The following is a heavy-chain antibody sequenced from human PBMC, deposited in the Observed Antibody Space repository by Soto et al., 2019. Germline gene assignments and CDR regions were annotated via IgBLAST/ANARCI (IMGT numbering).Heavy chain of an antibody. Sequence: EVQLVESGGGLVQPGRSLRLSCAASGFTFDDYAMHWVRQAPGKGLEWVSGISWNSGSIGYVDSVKGRFTISRDNAKNSLYLQMNSLRAEDTAVYYCARGGAGAEYFQHWGQGTLVTVSS. J-gene: IGHJ1*01. V-gene: IGHV3-9*01. CDR3: ARGGAGAEYFQH. CDR1: GFTFDDYA. CDR2: ISWNSGSI. D-gene: IGHD6-19*01.